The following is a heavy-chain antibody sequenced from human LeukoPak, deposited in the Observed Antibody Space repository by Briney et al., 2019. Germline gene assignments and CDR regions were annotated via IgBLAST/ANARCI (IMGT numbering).Heavy chain of an antibody. D-gene: IGHD6-13*01. CDR2: IYYSGST. J-gene: IGHJ4*02. V-gene: IGHV4-30-4*01. Sequence: SQTLSLTCTVSGGSISSGDYYWSWIRQPPGKDLEWIGYIYYSGSTYYNPSLESRVTISVDTSKNQFSLNLSSVTAAGTAVYYCARDRRQLAFDYWGQGILVTVSS. CDR1: GGSISSGDYY. CDR3: ARDRRQLAFDY.